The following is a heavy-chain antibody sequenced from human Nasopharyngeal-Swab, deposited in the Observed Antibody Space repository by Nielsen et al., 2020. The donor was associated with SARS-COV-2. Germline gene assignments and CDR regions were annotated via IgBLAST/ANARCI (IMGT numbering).Heavy chain of an antibody. CDR1: GFTFSSYR. V-gene: IGHV3-7*01. J-gene: IGHJ4*02. Sequence: GESLKISCEASGFTFSSYRMSWVRQAPGKGLEWVANIKQDGSEKYYVDSVKGRFTISRDNAKNSLYLQMHSLRAEDTAVYYCARDPLTYYYGSGNYYNEYYFDYWGQGTLVTVSS. CDR2: IKQDGSEK. CDR3: ARDPLTYYYGSGNYYNEYYFDY. D-gene: IGHD3-10*01.